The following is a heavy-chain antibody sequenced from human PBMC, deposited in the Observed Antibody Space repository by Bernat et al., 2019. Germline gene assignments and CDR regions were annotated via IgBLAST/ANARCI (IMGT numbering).Heavy chain of an antibody. CDR2: IYYSGYT. CDR1: GGSISSGDHY. Sequence: QVQLQESGPGLVKPSQTLSLTCTVSGGSISSGDHYWSWMRQPPGEGLEWIGYIYYSGYTYYNPSLRSRVTISVDTSKNQFSLKLSSVTAADTAVYYCARGGGPYGGSGSYYYFDYWGQGTLVTVSS. J-gene: IGHJ4*02. V-gene: IGHV4-30-4*01. D-gene: IGHD3-10*01. CDR3: ARGGGPYGGSGSYYYFDY.